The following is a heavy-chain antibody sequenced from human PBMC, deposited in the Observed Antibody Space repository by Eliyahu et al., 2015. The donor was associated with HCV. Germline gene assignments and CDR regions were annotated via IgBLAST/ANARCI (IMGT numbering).Heavy chain of an antibody. CDR2: ISWNSGSI. V-gene: IGHV3-9*01. Sequence: EVQLVESGGGXVQPGRSLRLSCAASGFTFXDYAMHWVRQAPGKGLEWVSGISWNSGSIGYADSVKGRFTISRDNAKNSLYLQMNSLRAEDTALYYCAKDTAPDTAMVTAAFDIWGQGTMVTVSS. CDR3: AKDTAPDTAMVTAAFDI. J-gene: IGHJ3*02. D-gene: IGHD5-18*01. CDR1: GFTFXDYA.